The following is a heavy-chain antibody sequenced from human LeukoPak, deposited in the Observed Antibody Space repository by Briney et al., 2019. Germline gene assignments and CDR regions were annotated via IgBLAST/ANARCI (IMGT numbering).Heavy chain of an antibody. D-gene: IGHD3-10*01. J-gene: IGHJ4*02. Sequence: SETLSLTCTVSGGSLSTYYWTWIRQPPGKGLEWIGYIKSSGNTIYSPSLKSRVTISADSSKNQFSLILSSVPAADTAVYYCARQGGVRGYYGSGSYYYDYWGRGILVTVSS. CDR2: IKSSGNT. CDR1: GGSLSTYY. V-gene: IGHV4-59*01. CDR3: ARQGGVRGYYGSGSYYYDY.